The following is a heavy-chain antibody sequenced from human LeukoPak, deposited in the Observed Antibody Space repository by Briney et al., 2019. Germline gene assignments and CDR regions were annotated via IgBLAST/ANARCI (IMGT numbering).Heavy chain of an antibody. Sequence: SGTLSLTCAVSGGSISSSNWWSWVRQPPGKGLEWIGEIYHTGSPNYNPSLKSRVTISVDKSKHHFSLKLSSVTAADTAVYYCARDPHSGYDLADYWGQGTLVTVSS. V-gene: IGHV4-4*02. CDR2: IYHTGSP. J-gene: IGHJ4*02. CDR3: ARDPHSGYDLADY. CDR1: GGSISSSNW. D-gene: IGHD5-12*01.